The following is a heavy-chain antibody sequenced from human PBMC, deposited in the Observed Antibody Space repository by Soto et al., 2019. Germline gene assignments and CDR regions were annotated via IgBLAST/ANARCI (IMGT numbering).Heavy chain of an antibody. Sequence: ASVKVSCKASGYTFTGYYMHWVRQAPGQGLEWMGWINPNSGGTNYAQKFQGWVTMTRDTSISTAYMELSRLRSDDTAVYYCAREGYSSSRYYYGMDVWGQGTTVTDSS. V-gene: IGHV1-2*04. J-gene: IGHJ6*02. CDR1: GYTFTGYY. CDR3: AREGYSSSRYYYGMDV. CDR2: INPNSGGT. D-gene: IGHD6-6*01.